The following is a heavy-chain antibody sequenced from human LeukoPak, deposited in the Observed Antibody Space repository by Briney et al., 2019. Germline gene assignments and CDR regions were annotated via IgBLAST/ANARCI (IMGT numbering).Heavy chain of an antibody. Sequence: SETLSLTCSGSGGPVNSHYWSWIRQPPGKGLEWIGYIYHSGTPTYNASLESRVTISVDTSKNQFSLSLRSVTDADTAMYYCARQGYYGSGPPGADALDLWGQGTRVIVSS. V-gene: IGHV4-59*08. CDR2: IYHSGTP. CDR3: ARQGYYGSGPPGADALDL. D-gene: IGHD3-10*01. CDR1: GGPVNSHY. J-gene: IGHJ3*01.